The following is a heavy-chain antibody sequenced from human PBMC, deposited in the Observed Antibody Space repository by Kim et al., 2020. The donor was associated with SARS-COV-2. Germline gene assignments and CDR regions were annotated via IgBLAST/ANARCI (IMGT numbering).Heavy chain of an antibody. J-gene: IGHJ3*02. V-gene: IGHV3-21*01. Sequence: LSLTCAASGFTFSPYSMNWVRQAPGKRLEWVSSISSSSRYTYYADSVKGRFTISRDNAKNSLYLQMHSLRAEDTAVYYCARDREHGDGTFDIWGQGTMVTVSS. CDR3: ARDREHGDGTFDI. CDR1: GFTFSPYS. CDR2: ISSSSRYT. D-gene: IGHD1-1*01.